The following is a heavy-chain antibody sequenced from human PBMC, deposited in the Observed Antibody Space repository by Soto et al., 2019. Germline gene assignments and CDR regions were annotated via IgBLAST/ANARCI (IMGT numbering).Heavy chain of an antibody. CDR3: ARLSQQLETYYYYGMDV. J-gene: IGHJ6*02. D-gene: IGHD6-13*01. Sequence: ASVKVSCKASGYTFTSYYMHWVRQAPGQGLEWMGIINPSAGSTSYAQKFQGRVTMTRDTSTSTVYMELSSLRSEDTAVYYCARLSQQLETYYYYGMDVWGQGTTVTVSS. CDR2: INPSAGST. V-gene: IGHV1-46*01. CDR1: GYTFTSYY.